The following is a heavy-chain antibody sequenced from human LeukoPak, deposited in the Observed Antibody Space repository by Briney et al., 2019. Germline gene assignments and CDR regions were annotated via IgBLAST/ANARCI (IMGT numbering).Heavy chain of an antibody. Sequence: ASVTVSRKSSGYTFTINYIRWVRQPPAQGLEWVGMIYPRDGSTSYTPKFQGTVTVTSDTSTSTVHMELSGLRSEDTAVYYCAKVQEGFDYWGQGTLVTVSS. J-gene: IGHJ4*02. CDR3: AKVQEGFDY. V-gene: IGHV1-46*01. CDR1: GYTFTINY. CDR2: IYPRDGST.